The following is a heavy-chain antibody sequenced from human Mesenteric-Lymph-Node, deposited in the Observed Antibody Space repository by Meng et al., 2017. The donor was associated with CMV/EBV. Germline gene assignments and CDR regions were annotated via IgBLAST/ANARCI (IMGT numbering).Heavy chain of an antibody. CDR3: ARRGNYDSDYSEY. CDR1: GDSISNSTYS. Sequence: QLQWQEAGPGLVRPSETLSLSCIVSGDSISNSTYSWTWIRQPPGKGLEWIGSVHHSGTTYYNPSLKGRLTISVDTSANLFSLRLTTVTAADTAAYYCARRGNYDSDYSEYWGQGTLVTVSS. D-gene: IGHD3-22*01. J-gene: IGHJ4*02. V-gene: IGHV4-39*01. CDR2: VHHSGTT.